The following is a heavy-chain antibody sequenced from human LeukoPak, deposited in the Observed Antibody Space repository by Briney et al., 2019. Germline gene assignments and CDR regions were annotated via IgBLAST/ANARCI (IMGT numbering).Heavy chain of an antibody. J-gene: IGHJ4*02. CDR1: GFTFSSYA. Sequence: PGGSLRLSCAASGFTFSSYAMSWVRQAPGKGLEWVSAISGSGGSTYYADSVKGRFTISRDNSKNTLYLQMNSLRAEDTAVYYCAKVKGDGYNLWRFQKYYFDYWGQGTLVTVSS. D-gene: IGHD5-12*01. CDR3: AKVKGDGYNLWRFQKYYFDY. CDR2: ISGSGGST. V-gene: IGHV3-23*01.